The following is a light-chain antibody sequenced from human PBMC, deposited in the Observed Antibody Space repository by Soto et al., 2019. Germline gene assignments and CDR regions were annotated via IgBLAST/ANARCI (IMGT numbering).Light chain of an antibody. V-gene: IGKV1-5*03. Sequence: DIQMTQYPSTLSASVGDRVTITCRASQRISSWLAWYQQKPGKAPKLLIYEASSLESGVPSRFSGSGSGTEFTLTISSLQPDDFATYYCQQYNAFSGYTFGQGTKLEIK. CDR3: QQYNAFSGYT. CDR2: EAS. J-gene: IGKJ2*01. CDR1: QRISSW.